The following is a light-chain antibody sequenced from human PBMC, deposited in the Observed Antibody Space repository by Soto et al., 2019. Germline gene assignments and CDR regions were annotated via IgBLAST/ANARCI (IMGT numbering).Light chain of an antibody. CDR1: QSVNRY. V-gene: IGKV3-11*01. Sequence: EIVLTQSPATLSLSPGERATLSCWASQSVNRYLVWYQQRPGQAPRLLMYDASKRATGIPARFSGSGSGTDFTLTISSLEPEDFAVYYCQQYNNWPRTFGQGTKVDNK. CDR2: DAS. J-gene: IGKJ1*01. CDR3: QQYNNWPRT.